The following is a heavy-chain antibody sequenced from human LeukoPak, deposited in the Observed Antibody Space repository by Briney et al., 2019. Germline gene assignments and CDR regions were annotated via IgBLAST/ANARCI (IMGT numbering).Heavy chain of an antibody. CDR3: AHRQRGANWYFFDY. J-gene: IGHJ4*02. V-gene: IGHV2-5*02. Sequence: SGPTLVKPTQTLTLTCTVSGFSLSTSGVGVGWIRQPPGKALEWLALIYWDDDRRYRPSLRNRLTITKDTSKNQVVLTLTNMDPVDTATFYCAHRQRGANWYFFDYWGQGSLVTVSS. CDR2: IYWDDDR. D-gene: IGHD2-8*01. CDR1: GFSLSTSGVG.